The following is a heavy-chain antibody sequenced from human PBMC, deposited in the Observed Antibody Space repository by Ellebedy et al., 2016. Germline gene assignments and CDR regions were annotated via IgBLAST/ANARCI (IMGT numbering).Heavy chain of an antibody. CDR1: GYTFTSYG. J-gene: IGHJ6*02. D-gene: IGHD1-26*01. V-gene: IGHV1-18*01. CDR2: ISAYNGNT. Sequence: ASVKVSXKASGYTFTSYGISWVRQAPGQGLEWMGWISAYNGNTNYAQKLQGRVTMTTDTSTSTAYMELRSLRSDDTAVYYCAREGVVGARQYYYYYGMDVWGQGTTVTVSS. CDR3: AREGVVGARQYYYYYGMDV.